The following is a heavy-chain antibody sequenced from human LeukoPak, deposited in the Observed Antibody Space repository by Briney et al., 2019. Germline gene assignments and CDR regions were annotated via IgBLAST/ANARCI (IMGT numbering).Heavy chain of an antibody. Sequence: SETLSLTCTVSGGSISSYYWSWIRQPAGKGLEWIGRIYTSGSTNYNPSLKSRVTMSVDTSKNQFSLKLSSVPAADTAVYYCARDTSEWFGELSGPDAFDIWGQGTMVTVSS. J-gene: IGHJ3*02. V-gene: IGHV4-4*07. CDR1: GGSISSYY. D-gene: IGHD3-10*01. CDR2: IYTSGST. CDR3: ARDTSEWFGELSGPDAFDI.